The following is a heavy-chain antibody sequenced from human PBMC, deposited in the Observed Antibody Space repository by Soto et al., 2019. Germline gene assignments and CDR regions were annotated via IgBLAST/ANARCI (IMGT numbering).Heavy chain of an antibody. CDR1: GGSISSGGYY. CDR2: IYYSGST. V-gene: IGHV4-31*03. D-gene: IGHD3-3*01. J-gene: IGHJ6*02. CDR3: ARDPRKDPTYYDFWSGHVSQDMDV. Sequence: SETLSLTCTVSGGSISSGGYYWSWIRQHPGKGLEWIGYIYYSGSTYYNPSLKSRVTISVDTSKNQFSLKLSSVTAADTAVYYCARDPRKDPTYYDFWSGHVSQDMDVWGQGTTVTVSS.